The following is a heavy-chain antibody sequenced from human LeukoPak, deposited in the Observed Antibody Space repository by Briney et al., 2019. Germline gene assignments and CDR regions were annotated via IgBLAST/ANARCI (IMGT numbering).Heavy chain of an antibody. V-gene: IGHV1-2*02. CDR2: INPNSGGT. D-gene: IGHD3-22*01. CDR3: ARGPTTYYYDSSYREDFDY. Sequence: VASVKVSCKTSGYTFTGYYIHWARQAPGQGLEWMGWINPNSGGTNYAQKFQGRVTMTRDTSISTAYMELSRLRSDDTAVYYCARGPTTYYYDSSYREDFDYWGQGTLVTVSS. J-gene: IGHJ4*02. CDR1: GYTFTGYY.